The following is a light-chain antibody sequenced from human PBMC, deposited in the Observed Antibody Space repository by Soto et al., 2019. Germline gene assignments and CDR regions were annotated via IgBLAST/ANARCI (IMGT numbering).Light chain of an antibody. V-gene: IGKV3-15*01. CDR2: GAS. CDR3: QQYDNWPQT. J-gene: IGKJ1*01. CDR1: QSVSSI. Sequence: ILLAQSPTPQSVSPGERATLSCRASQSVSSILAWYQQKPGQAPRLLIYGASTRATGIPARFSGSGSGTEFTLTISRLQSVDFAVYYCQQYDNWPQTFGQGTKVDIK.